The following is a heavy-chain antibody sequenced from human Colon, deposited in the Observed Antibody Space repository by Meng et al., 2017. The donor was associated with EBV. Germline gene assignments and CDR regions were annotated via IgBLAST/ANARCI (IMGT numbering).Heavy chain of an antibody. CDR1: GGSLSSRNW. CDR3: ARVGAYCGGDCYHPR. J-gene: IGHJ4*02. Sequence: QVQLQESGPGPVKPSGRLSLTCAVSGGSLSSRNWWSWVRQPPGKGLEWIGEIYHSGSTNYNPSLKSRVTISVDESKNQFSLRLSSVTAADTAVYYCARVGAYCGGDCYHPRWGQGTLVTVSS. D-gene: IGHD2-21*02. V-gene: IGHV4-4*02. CDR2: IYHSGST.